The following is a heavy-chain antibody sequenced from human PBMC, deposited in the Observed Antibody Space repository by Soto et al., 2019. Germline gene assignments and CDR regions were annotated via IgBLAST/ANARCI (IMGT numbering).Heavy chain of an antibody. CDR1: GGSISSYY. D-gene: IGHD2-8*01. CDR2: IYYSGSA. Sequence: SETLSLTCTVSGGSISSYYWSWIRQPPGKGLEWIGYIYYSGSANYNPSLKSRVTISVDTSKNQFSLKLRSVTAADTAVYYCARDFGYCSNGVCYTIFDYWGQGTLVTVSS. J-gene: IGHJ4*02. CDR3: ARDFGYCSNGVCYTIFDY. V-gene: IGHV4-59*01.